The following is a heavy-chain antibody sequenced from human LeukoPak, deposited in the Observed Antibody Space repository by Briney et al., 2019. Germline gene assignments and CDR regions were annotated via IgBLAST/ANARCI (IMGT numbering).Heavy chain of an antibody. D-gene: IGHD3-16*02. Sequence: PGGSLRLSCAASGFTFSSYWMSWVRQAPGKGLEWVANIKQGGSEKYYVDSVKGRFTISRDNAKNSLYLQMNSLRAEDTAVYYCARDSPGELSRLYYYYGMDVWGKGTTVTVSS. CDR3: ARDSPGELSRLYYYYGMDV. CDR2: IKQGGSEK. J-gene: IGHJ6*04. V-gene: IGHV3-7*03. CDR1: GFTFSSYW.